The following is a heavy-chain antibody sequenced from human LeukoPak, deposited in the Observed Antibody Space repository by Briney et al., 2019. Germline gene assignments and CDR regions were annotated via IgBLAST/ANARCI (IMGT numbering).Heavy chain of an antibody. CDR3: ARGDRSCWFNFDY. D-gene: IGHD6-13*01. CDR2: TWYDGTNK. J-gene: IGHJ4*02. Sequence: PGLPLRLSCSASGFRFSSCVMHWVRQAPGEGLDGVAVTWYDGTNKYFADSVRGRFSFSRDNSKNTLYLQMNSLRAEDTAVYYCARGDRSCWFNFDYWGQGTLVTVSS. V-gene: IGHV3-33*01. CDR1: GFRFSSCV.